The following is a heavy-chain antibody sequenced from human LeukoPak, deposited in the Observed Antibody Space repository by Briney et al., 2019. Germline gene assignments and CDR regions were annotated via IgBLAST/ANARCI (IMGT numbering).Heavy chain of an antibody. J-gene: IGHJ4*02. CDR1: GFTFSSYA. D-gene: IGHD6-6*01. CDR3: VKTSTEQLGRAFDY. Sequence: GGSLRLSCSASGFTFSSYAMHWVRQAPGKGLEYVSAISSNGGSTYYADSVKGRFTISRDNSKNTLYLQMSSLRAEDTAVYCCVKTSTEQLGRAFDYWGRGTLVTVSS. CDR2: ISSNGGST. V-gene: IGHV3-64D*06.